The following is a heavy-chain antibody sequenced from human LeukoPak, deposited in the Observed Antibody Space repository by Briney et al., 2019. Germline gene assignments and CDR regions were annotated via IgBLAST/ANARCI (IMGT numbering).Heavy chain of an antibody. CDR2: ISAYNGNT. CDR1: GYTFSSYA. V-gene: IGHV1-18*01. D-gene: IGHD6-19*01. CDR3: ARYNKNMGYSSGWPNWFDP. Sequence: GASVKVSCKASGYTFSSYAINWLRQAPGQGLEWMGWISAYNGNTNYAQKLQGRVTMTTDTSTSTAYMELRSLRSDDTAVYYCARYNKNMGYSSGWPNWFDPWGQGTLVTVSS. J-gene: IGHJ5*02.